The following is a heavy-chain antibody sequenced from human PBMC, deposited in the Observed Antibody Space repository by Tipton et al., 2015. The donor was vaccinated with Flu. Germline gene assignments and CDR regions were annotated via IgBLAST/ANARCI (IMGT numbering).Heavy chain of an antibody. Sequence: SLRLSCAASGFTFSSYAMSWVRQAPGKGLEWVSTISGSSDSTHYADSVKGRFTISRDNSKNAVFLQMNSLRAEDTAVYYCARGRGYCVTTTCLLPFDFWGQGTLVTVSS. V-gene: IGHV3-23*01. CDR3: ARGRGYCVTTTCLLPFDF. CDR1: GFTFSSYA. J-gene: IGHJ4*02. CDR2: ISGSSDST. D-gene: IGHD2-2*01.